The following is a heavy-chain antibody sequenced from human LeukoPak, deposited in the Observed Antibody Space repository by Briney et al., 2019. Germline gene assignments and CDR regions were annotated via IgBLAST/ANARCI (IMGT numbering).Heavy chain of an antibody. D-gene: IGHD3-10*01. CDR2: IYYSGST. CDR1: GGSISSYY. J-gene: IGHJ4*02. Sequence: SETLSLTXTVSGGSISSYYWSWIRQPPGKGLEWIGYIYYSGSTNYNPSLKSRVTLSVDTSKNQFSLKLSSVTAADTAVYYCAREARDYFDYWGQRTLVTVSS. V-gene: IGHV4-59*01. CDR3: AREARDYFDY.